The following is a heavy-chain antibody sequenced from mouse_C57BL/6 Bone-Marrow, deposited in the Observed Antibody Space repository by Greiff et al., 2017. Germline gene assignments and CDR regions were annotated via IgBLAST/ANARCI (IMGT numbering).Heavy chain of an antibody. J-gene: IGHJ3*01. V-gene: IGHV1-53*01. Sequence: VKEKKKGNELVKPGASGKLSCKASGYTFTSYSMEWVKQRPGQGLEWIGNINPSNGGTNYNEKFKSKATLTVDKSSSTAYMQLSSLTSEDSAVYYCARGAYWGQGTLVTFSA. CDR2: INPSNGGT. CDR1: GYTFTSYS. CDR3: ARGAY.